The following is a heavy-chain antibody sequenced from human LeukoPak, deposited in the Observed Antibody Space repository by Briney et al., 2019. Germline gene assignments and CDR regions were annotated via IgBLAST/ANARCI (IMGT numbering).Heavy chain of an antibody. J-gene: IGHJ4*02. V-gene: IGHV3-43D*03. CDR2: ISWDGGST. Sequence: PGGSLRLSCAASGFTFDDYAMHWVRQAPGKGLEWVSLISWDGGSTYYADSVKGRFTISRDNSKNSLYLQMNSLRAEDTALYYCAKDITYNWNGGDFGFDYWGQGTLVTVSS. CDR1: GFTFDDYA. CDR3: AKDITYNWNGGDFGFDY. D-gene: IGHD1-20*01.